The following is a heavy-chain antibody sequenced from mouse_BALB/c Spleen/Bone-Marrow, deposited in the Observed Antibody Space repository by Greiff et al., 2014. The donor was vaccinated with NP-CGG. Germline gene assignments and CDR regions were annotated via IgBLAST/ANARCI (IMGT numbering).Heavy chain of an antibody. Sequence: DVKLVESGGGLVQPGGSRKVSCAASGFTFSSFGMHWVRQAPEKGLEWVAYISSGSSTIYYADTVKGRFTISRDNPKNTLFLQMTSLRSEDTAMYYCARSTMITTGYYYAMDYWGQGTSFTVSS. CDR1: GFTFSSFG. J-gene: IGHJ4*01. D-gene: IGHD2-4*01. CDR2: ISSGSSTI. CDR3: ARSTMITTGYYYAMDY. V-gene: IGHV5-17*02.